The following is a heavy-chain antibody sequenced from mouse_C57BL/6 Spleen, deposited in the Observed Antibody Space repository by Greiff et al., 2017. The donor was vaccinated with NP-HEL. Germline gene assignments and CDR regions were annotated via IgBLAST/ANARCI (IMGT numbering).Heavy chain of an antibody. D-gene: IGHD4-1*01. V-gene: IGHV5-17*01. CDR2: ISSGSSTI. J-gene: IGHJ3*01. CDR3: ARLGRWFAY. CDR1: GFTFSDYG. Sequence: VQLQQSGGGLVKPGGSLKLSCAASGFTFSDYGMHWVRQAPEKGLEWVAYISSGSSTIYYADTVKGRFTISRDNAKNTLFLQMTSLRSEDTAMYYCARLGRWFAYWGQGTLVTVSA.